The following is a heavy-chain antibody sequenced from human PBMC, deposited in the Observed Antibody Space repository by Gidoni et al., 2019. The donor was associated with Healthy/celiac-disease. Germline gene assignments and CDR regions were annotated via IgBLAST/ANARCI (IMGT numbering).Heavy chain of an antibody. CDR2: IYYSGST. CDR1: GGSISSYY. CDR3: ARVPASGYYYYMDV. D-gene: IGHD3-10*01. Sequence: QVQLQESGPGLVKPSETLSLTCTVSGGSISSYYWSWIRQPPGKGLEWIGYIYYSGSTNYNPSLKSRVTISVDTSKNQFSLKLSSVTAADTAVYYCARVPASGYYYYMDVWGKGTTVTVSS. J-gene: IGHJ6*03. V-gene: IGHV4-59*01.